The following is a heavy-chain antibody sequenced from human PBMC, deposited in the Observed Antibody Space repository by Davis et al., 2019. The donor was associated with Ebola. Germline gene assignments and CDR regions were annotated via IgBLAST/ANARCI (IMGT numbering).Heavy chain of an antibody. CDR3: ARDLEDCSGGTCQSVWWVLRGADGLDV. CDR2: ISTYNGNT. Sequence: ASVKVSCKASGYTFTGYYIHWVRQAPGQGLEWMGWISTYNGNTDYAQKFQGRVTMTTDTSTSTAYMELRSLRSDDTAVYSCARDLEDCSGGTCQSVWWVLRGADGLDVWGQGTTVTVSS. CDR1: GYTFTGYY. V-gene: IGHV1-18*04. D-gene: IGHD2-15*01. J-gene: IGHJ6*02.